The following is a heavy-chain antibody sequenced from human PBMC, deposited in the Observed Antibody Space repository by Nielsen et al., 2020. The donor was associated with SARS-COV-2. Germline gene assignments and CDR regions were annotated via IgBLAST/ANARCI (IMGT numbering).Heavy chain of an antibody. D-gene: IGHD2-15*01. CDR2: TYYRSKWYN. V-gene: IGHV6-1*01. J-gene: IGHJ6*02. Sequence: WIRQSPSRGLEWLGRTYYRSKWYNDYAVSVKSRITINPDTSKNQFSLHLNSVTPEDTAVYYCARDLEVVVAAILNYYYYGMDVWGQGTTVTVSS. CDR3: ARDLEVVVAAILNYYYYGMDV.